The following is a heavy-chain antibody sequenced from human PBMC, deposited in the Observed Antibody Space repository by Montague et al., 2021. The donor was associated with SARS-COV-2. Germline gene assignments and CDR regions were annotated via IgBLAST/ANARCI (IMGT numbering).Heavy chain of an antibody. V-gene: IGHV4-34*01. CDR3: ARWDPQTLTLIGLRGKSASDY. J-gene: IGHJ4*02. D-gene: IGHD4-23*01. Sequence: SETLSLTCAVYGGSFSGDYWAWIRQSPGKGLEWIAEINHSGTTNYNFNPSLRSRVTISVDTSKSQFSLKLNSVTAADTGVYYCARWDPQTLTLIGLRGKSASDYWGQGTLVTVSS. CDR1: GGSFSGDY. CDR2: INHSGTT.